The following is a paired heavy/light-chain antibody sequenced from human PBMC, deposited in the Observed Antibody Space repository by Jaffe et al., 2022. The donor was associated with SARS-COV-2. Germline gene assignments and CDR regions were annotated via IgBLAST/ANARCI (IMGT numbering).Light chain of an antibody. V-gene: IGLV1-47*01. CDR3: AAWDDSLNVVV. J-gene: IGLJ2*01. CDR2: RDN. CDR1: SSNIGSNY. Sequence: QSVLTQPPSASETPGQRVTISCSGSSSNIGSNYLFWYQQLPGTAPKLLIYRDNQRPSRVPDRFSASKSGTSASLAISGLRSEDEADYYCAAWDDSLNVVVFGGGTKVTVL.
Heavy chain of an antibody. CDR1: GFSFPFSNYW. D-gene: IGHD4-17*01. V-gene: IGHV3-74*01. Sequence: EVQLVESGGGLVQPGGSLRLSCAASGFSFPFSNYWMHWVRQAPGKGLVWVSRINSDGTITTYADSVKGRFTISRDNAKNTLFLQMNNLRVEDTAVYYCARGFFSATTGSELVDFWGQGTLVTVSS. CDR3: ARGFFSATTGSELVDF. CDR2: INSDGTIT. J-gene: IGHJ4*02.